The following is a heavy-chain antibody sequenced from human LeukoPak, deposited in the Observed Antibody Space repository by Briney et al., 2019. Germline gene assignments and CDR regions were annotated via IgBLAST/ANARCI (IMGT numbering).Heavy chain of an antibody. D-gene: IGHD2-2*01. V-gene: IGHV3-7*01. CDR1: GFTFSSYW. CDR2: IKQDGSEK. J-gene: IGHJ4*02. CDR3: ARDGDLYCSSTSSRDY. Sequence: GGSLRLSCAASGFTFSSYWMSWVRQAPGKGLEWVANIKQDGSEKYYVDSVKGRFTISRDNAKNSLYLQMNSLRAEDTAVYYCARDGDLYCSSTSSRDYWGQGTLVTVSS.